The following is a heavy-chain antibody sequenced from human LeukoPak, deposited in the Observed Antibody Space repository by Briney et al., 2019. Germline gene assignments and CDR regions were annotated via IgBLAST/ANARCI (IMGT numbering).Heavy chain of an antibody. D-gene: IGHD6-13*01. CDR2: IYYSGST. V-gene: IGHV4-39*01. CDR3: ASSGIAADDY. CDR1: GGSISSSSYY. Sequence: PSETPSLTCTVSGGSISSSSYYWGWIRQPPGKGLEWIGSIYYSGSTYYNPSLKSRVTISVDTSKNQFSLKLSSVTAADTAVYYCASSGIAADDYWGQGTLVTVSS. J-gene: IGHJ4*02.